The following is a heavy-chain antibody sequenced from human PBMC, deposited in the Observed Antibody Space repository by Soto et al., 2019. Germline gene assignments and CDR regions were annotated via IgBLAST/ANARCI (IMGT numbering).Heavy chain of an antibody. CDR3: VKARDGYNWAGGY. J-gene: IGHJ4*02. D-gene: IGHD5-12*01. CDR1: GFTFSSYA. CDR2: ISSNGGST. Sequence: GGSLRLSCAASGFTFSSYAMHWVRQAPGKGLEYVSAISSNGGSTYYADSVKGRFTISRDNSKNTLYLQMSSLRAEDTAVYYCVKARDGYNWAGGYWGQGTLVTVSS. V-gene: IGHV3-64D*06.